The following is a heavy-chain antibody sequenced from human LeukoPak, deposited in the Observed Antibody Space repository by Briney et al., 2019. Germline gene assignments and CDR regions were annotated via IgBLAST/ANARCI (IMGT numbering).Heavy chain of an antibody. CDR3: AKALGRVDTAMVTSVYYYYGMDV. Sequence: SETLSLTCTVSGGSVSSSSYYWSWIRQPPGKGLEWIGYIYYSGSTNYNPSLKSRVTISVDTSKNQFSLKLSSVTAADTAVYYCAKALGRVDTAMVTSVYYYYGMDVWGQGTTVTVSS. J-gene: IGHJ6*02. CDR2: IYYSGST. CDR1: GGSVSSSSYY. V-gene: IGHV4-61*01. D-gene: IGHD5-18*01.